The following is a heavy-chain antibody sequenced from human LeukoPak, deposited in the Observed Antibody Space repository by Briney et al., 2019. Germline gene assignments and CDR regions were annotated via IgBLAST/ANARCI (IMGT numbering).Heavy chain of an antibody. J-gene: IGHJ4*02. CDR2: ISVYNGDT. V-gene: IGHV1-18*01. CDR1: GYTFTSYG. Sequence: GASVKVSCKAPGYTFTSYGISWVRQAPGQGLEWMGWISVYNGDTNYAQKFQGRVTMTTDTSTSTAYMELRSLRSDDTAVYYCARHGIAVVDYWGQGTLVTVSS. D-gene: IGHD6-19*01. CDR3: ARHGIAVVDY.